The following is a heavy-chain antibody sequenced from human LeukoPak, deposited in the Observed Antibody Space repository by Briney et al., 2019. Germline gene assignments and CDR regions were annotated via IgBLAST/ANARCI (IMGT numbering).Heavy chain of an antibody. CDR1: GFTPRRYW. J-gene: IGHJ4*02. Sequence: PGGSLRHSCADSGFTPRRYWMHWVRQALGRWLLWVSCTSPDGSSAISADSVNGRFTISRDNAKNTLYLQMNSLRADDTAVYYCARGSVCPRCHFDYWGQGTLVTVSS. V-gene: IGHV3-74*01. CDR2: TSPDGSSA. CDR3: ARGSVCPRCHFDY. D-gene: IGHD6-19*01.